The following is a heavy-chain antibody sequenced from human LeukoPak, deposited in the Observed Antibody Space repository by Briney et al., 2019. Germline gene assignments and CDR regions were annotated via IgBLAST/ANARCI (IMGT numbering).Heavy chain of an antibody. CDR2: INHSGST. CDR3: ARRGRYYGSGSYYNVAAYYFDY. D-gene: IGHD3-10*01. CDR1: GGSFSGYY. J-gene: IGHJ4*02. Sequence: SETLSLTCAVYGGSFSGYYWSWIRQPPGKGLEWIGEINHSGSTNYNPSLKSRVTISVETSKNQFSLKLSSVTAADTAVYYCARRGRYYGSGSYYNVAAYYFDYWGQGTLVTVSS. V-gene: IGHV4-34*01.